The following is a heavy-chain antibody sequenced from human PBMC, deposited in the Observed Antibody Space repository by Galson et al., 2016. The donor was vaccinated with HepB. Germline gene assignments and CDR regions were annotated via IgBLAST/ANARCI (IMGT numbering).Heavy chain of an antibody. J-gene: IGHJ6*03. V-gene: IGHV3-33*01. D-gene: IGHD4-17*01. CDR2: IWYDGSNK. CDR1: GFTFSSYG. Sequence: SLRLSCAASGFTFSSYGMHWVRQAPGKGLEWVAVIWYDGSNKYYADSVKGRFTISRDNSKNTLYLQMNSRRAEDTAVYYCARRYGDYDLVYYYYYCMDVWGKGTTVTVSS. CDR3: ARRYGDYDLVYYYYYCMDV.